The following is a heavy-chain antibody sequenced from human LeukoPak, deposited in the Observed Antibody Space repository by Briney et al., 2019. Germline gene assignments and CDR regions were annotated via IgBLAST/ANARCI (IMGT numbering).Heavy chain of an antibody. J-gene: IGHJ5*02. Sequence: SETLSLTCTVSGGSISSSIYYWGWIRQPPGKGLEWIGSMSYSGSTYYNPSLKSRVTISVDTSKNQFSLRLSSVTAADTAVYYCARRVGGFGGSASNWFDPWGQGTLVTVSS. CDR1: GGSISSSIYY. CDR2: MSYSGST. D-gene: IGHD3-10*01. V-gene: IGHV4-39*01. CDR3: ARRVGGFGGSASNWFDP.